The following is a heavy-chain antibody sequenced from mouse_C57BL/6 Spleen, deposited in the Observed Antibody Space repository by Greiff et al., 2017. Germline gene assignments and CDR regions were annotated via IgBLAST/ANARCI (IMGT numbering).Heavy chain of an antibody. D-gene: IGHD1-1*01. Sequence: DVQLVESGGGLVKPGGSLKLSCAASGFTFSDYGMHWVRQAPEKGLEWVAYISSGSSTIYYADTVKGRFTISRDNATNTLFLQMTSLRSEDTAMYYRARENPYYGSSLDYWGQGTTLTVSS. CDR3: ARENPYYGSSLDY. CDR2: ISSGSSTI. CDR1: GFTFSDYG. V-gene: IGHV5-17*01. J-gene: IGHJ2*01.